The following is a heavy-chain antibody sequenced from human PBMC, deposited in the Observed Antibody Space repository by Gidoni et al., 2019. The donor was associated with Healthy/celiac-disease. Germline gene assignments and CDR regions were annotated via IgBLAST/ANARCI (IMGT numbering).Heavy chain of an antibody. CDR2: ISYDGSNK. CDR3: ARDPYDSSGYGGSRFDY. J-gene: IGHJ4*02. Sequence: QVQLVESGGGVVQPGRSLRLSCAASGFTFSGYAMHWVRQAPGKGLEWVAVISYDGSNKYYADSVKGRFTISRDNSKNTLYLQMNSLRAEDTAVYYCARDPYDSSGYGGSRFDYWGQGTLVTVSS. CDR1: GFTFSGYA. D-gene: IGHD3-22*01. V-gene: IGHV3-30-3*01.